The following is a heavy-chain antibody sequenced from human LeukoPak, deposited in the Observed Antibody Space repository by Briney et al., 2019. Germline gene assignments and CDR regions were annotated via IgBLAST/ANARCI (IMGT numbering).Heavy chain of an antibody. Sequence: ASVKVSCKASGYTFTSYGISWVRQAPGQGLEWMGWISAYNGNTNYAQKLQGRVTMTTDTSTSTAYMELRSLRSDDTAVYYCARDLKTWVTMVRGVIIVYGMDVWGKGTTVTVSS. D-gene: IGHD3-10*01. J-gene: IGHJ6*04. V-gene: IGHV1-18*04. CDR3: ARDLKTWVTMVRGVIIVYGMDV. CDR1: GYTFTSYG. CDR2: ISAYNGNT.